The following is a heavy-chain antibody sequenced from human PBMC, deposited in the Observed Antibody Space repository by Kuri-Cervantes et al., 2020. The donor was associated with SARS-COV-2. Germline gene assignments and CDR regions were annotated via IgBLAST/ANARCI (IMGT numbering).Heavy chain of an antibody. J-gene: IGHJ4*02. D-gene: IGHD3-22*01. CDR1: GFTFSSYG. V-gene: IGHV3-30*02. CDR2: IRYDGSNK. Sequence: GESLKISCAASGFTFSSYGMHWVRQAPGKGLEWVAFIRYDGSNKYYADSVKGRFTISRDNSKNTLYLQMNSPRAEDTAVYYCAKDRAPQYYYDSSGYYPDYWGQGTLVTVSS. CDR3: AKDRAPQYYYDSSGYYPDY.